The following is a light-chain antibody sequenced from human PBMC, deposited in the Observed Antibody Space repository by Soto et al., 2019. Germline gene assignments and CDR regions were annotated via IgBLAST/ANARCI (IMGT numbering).Light chain of an antibody. CDR1: QSISNN. J-gene: IGKJ2*01. Sequence: VMTQSPATLSVSPGESATLSCRASQSISNNLAWYQQKPGQAPRLLMYDASTRATGIPDRFSGSGSGTDFTLTINRLEPEDFAVYFCQQYGNSPPFTFGQGTKVDIK. V-gene: IGKV3-15*01. CDR3: QQYGNSPPFT. CDR2: DAS.